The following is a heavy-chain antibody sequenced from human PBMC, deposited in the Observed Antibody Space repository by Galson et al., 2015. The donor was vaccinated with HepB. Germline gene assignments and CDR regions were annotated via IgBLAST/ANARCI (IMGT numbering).Heavy chain of an antibody. CDR2: IIPIFGTA. Sequence: SVKVSCKASGGTFSSYAISWVRQAPGQELEWMGGIIPIFGTANYAQKFQGRVTITADKSTSTAYMELSSLRSEDTAVYYCATSTVTETNYFDYWGQGTLVTVSS. D-gene: IGHD4-17*01. V-gene: IGHV1-69*06. CDR1: GGTFSSYA. J-gene: IGHJ4*02. CDR3: ATSTVTETNYFDY.